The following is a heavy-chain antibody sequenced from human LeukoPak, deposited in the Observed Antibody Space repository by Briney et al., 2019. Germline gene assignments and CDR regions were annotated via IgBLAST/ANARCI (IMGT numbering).Heavy chain of an antibody. CDR3: AREGRRISGGTLSLDY. Sequence: SQTLSLTCAISGDSVSNNNAAWNWIRQSPSRSLEWLGRTFYRSKWYYDYAVSVKSRITINSDTSKNQFSLQLTYVNPEDTAVYYCAREGRRISGGTLSLDYWGQGTLVTVSS. CDR2: TFYRSKWYY. V-gene: IGHV6-1*01. J-gene: IGHJ4*02. CDR1: GDSVSNNNAA. D-gene: IGHD2-15*01.